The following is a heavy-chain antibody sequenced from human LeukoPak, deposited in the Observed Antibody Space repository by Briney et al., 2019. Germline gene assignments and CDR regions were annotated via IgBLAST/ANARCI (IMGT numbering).Heavy chain of an antibody. CDR2: IRYDGSDK. V-gene: IGHV3-30*02. CDR3: AKERYSSSSLFAVTPFDY. J-gene: IGHJ4*02. CDR1: GFTFSSYG. Sequence: GGSLRLSCVASGFTFSSYGMHWVRQAPGKGLEWVAYIRYDGSDKYYADSVKGRFTISRDNSKNTLYLQMNSLRAEDTAVFYCAKERYSSSSLFAVTPFDYWGQGARVTISP. D-gene: IGHD2-2*01.